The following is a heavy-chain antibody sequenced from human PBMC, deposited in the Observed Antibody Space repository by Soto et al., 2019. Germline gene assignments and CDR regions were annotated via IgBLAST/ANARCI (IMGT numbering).Heavy chain of an antibody. CDR3: AKEADIVIGPVAGPVAFSFDL. Sequence: GGSLRLSCAGSGFTFRSYGLHWVRQSPGKGLEWVAVVSGGRETAYYADSVKGRSTISRDNSKNMMYMQMDSLRPEDMAVYYCAKEADIVIGPVAGPVAFSFDLWGQGTRVTVSS. CDR1: GFTFRSYG. V-gene: IGHV3-30*18. J-gene: IGHJ4*02. D-gene: IGHD2-2*01. CDR2: VSGGRETA.